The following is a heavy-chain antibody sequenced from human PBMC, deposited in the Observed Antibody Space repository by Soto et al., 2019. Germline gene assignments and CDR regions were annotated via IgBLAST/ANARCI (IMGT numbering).Heavy chain of an antibody. Sequence: SVEVSCKSSGGTFSSFINYPINWVRQAPGQGLEWMGGIVPNVGTVNYAQKFRGKVTITADKSTGTAYMELSSLRSEDTALYYCARRDTSGFLRYFDNWGQGTQVTVSS. CDR3: ARRDTSGFLRYFDN. J-gene: IGHJ4*02. V-gene: IGHV1-69*06. D-gene: IGHD3-3*01. CDR2: IVPNVGTV. CDR1: GGTFSSFINYP.